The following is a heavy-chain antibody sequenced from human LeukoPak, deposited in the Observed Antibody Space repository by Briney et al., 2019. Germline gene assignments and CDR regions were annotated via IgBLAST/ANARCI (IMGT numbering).Heavy chain of an antibody. Sequence: SETLSLTCTVSGGSISTYYWSWIRQPPGKGLEWIGYISDSGSTNYNPSLKSRVTISVDTSKNQFSLKLTSVTAADTAVYYCARLEWELNFDYWGQGTLVTVSS. J-gene: IGHJ4*02. CDR3: ARLEWELNFDY. CDR1: GGSISTYY. CDR2: ISDSGST. V-gene: IGHV4-59*08. D-gene: IGHD1-26*01.